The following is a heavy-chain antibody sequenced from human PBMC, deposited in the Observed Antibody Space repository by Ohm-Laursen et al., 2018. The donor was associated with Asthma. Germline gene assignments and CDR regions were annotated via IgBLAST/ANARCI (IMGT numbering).Heavy chain of an antibody. CDR3: AAQYYDILTGYTLDY. J-gene: IGHJ4*02. Sequence: GSLRLSCSASGYSFSLYSIHWIRQAPGKGLQWVASISTASTFIYYADSVKGRFTISRDNSKNTLYLQMNSLRAEDTAVYYCAAQYYDILTGYTLDYWGQGTLVTVSS. V-gene: IGHV3-21*04. CDR2: ISTASTFI. D-gene: IGHD3-9*01. CDR1: GYSFSLYS.